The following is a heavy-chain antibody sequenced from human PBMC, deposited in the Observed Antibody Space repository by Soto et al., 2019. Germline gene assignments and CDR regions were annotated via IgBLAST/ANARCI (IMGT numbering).Heavy chain of an antibody. CDR2: IYTSGST. CDR1: GGSISSYY. V-gene: IGHV4-4*07. J-gene: IGHJ6*02. D-gene: IGHD2-2*01. CDR3: ARHGCSSTSCYENYGMDV. Sequence: QVQLQESGPGLVKPSETLSLTCTVSGGSISSYYWSWIRQPAGKGLEWIGRIYTSGSTNYNPSLKSRVTMSVDTSKNQFSLKLSSVTAADTAVYYCARHGCSSTSCYENYGMDVCGQGTTVTVSS.